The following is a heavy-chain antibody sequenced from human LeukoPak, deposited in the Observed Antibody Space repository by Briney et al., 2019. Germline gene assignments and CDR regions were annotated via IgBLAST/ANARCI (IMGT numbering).Heavy chain of an antibody. CDR1: GFTFSSYG. Sequence: QSGGSLRLSCAASGFTFSSYGLHWVRQAPGKGLEWVALISYDGSNKYYADSVKGRFTISRDNSKNTLYLQMNSLRAEDTAVYYCARELMYYDILTGYYNSRLKSAFDYWGQGTLVTVSS. V-gene: IGHV3-30*03. CDR3: ARELMYYDILTGYYNSRLKSAFDY. CDR2: ISYDGSNK. D-gene: IGHD3-9*01. J-gene: IGHJ4*02.